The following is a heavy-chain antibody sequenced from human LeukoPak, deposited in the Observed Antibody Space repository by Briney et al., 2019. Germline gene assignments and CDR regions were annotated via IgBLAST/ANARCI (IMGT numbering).Heavy chain of an antibody. CDR1: GFTFSSYA. CDR3: ARDPGTYGDYAKFDY. V-gene: IGHV3-30*04. D-gene: IGHD4-17*01. Sequence: QAGGSLRLSCAASGFTFSSYAMHWVRQAPGKGLEWVAVISYDGSNKYYADSVKGRFTISRDNSKNTLYLQMNSLRAEDTAVYYCARDPGTYGDYAKFDYWGQGTLVTVSS. J-gene: IGHJ4*02. CDR2: ISYDGSNK.